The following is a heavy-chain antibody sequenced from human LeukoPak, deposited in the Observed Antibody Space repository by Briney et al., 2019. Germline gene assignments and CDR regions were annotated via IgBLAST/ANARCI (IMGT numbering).Heavy chain of an antibody. Sequence: GESLRLSCATSGFTFSDYWMAWVRQAPGKGLEWVANIKQDGSHSYYVDSVRGRFTISRDNAKSSLFLQMNSLRVEDTADYYCANLWEMGYWGQGTLVTVSS. CDR2: IKQDGSHS. V-gene: IGHV3-7*01. D-gene: IGHD5-24*01. J-gene: IGHJ4*02. CDR1: GFTFSDYW. CDR3: ANLWEMGY.